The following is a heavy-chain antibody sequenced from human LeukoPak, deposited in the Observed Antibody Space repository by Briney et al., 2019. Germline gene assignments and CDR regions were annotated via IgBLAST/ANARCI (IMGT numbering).Heavy chain of an antibody. D-gene: IGHD3-22*01. CDR1: GFTFSGYG. CDR2: IRYDGSNK. Sequence: GGSLRLSCAASGFTFSGYGMHWVRQAPGKGLEWVAFIRYDGSNKYYADSVKGRFTISRDNSKNTLYLQMNSLRAEDTAVCYCAKENYYDSSGYYSSPNFDYWGQGTLVTVSS. J-gene: IGHJ4*02. CDR3: AKENYYDSSGYYSSPNFDY. V-gene: IGHV3-30*02.